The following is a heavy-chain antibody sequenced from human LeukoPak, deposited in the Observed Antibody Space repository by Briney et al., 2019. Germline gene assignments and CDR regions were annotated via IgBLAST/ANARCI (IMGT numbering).Heavy chain of an antibody. CDR3: AKDRGRYYDSSGYYWGYYFDS. CDR2: ISGSGGST. CDR1: GFTFSSYA. D-gene: IGHD3-22*01. J-gene: IGHJ4*02. V-gene: IGHV3-23*01. Sequence: HPGGSLRLSCAASGFTFSSYAMSWVRQAPGKGLEWVSSISGSGGSTYYADSVKGRFTISRDNSENTLYLQMSSLRAEDTAVYYCAKDRGRYYDSSGYYWGYYFDSWGQGILVTVST.